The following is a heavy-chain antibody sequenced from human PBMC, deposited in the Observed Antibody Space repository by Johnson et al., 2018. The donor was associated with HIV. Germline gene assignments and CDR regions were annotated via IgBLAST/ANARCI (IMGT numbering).Heavy chain of an antibody. V-gene: IGHV3-30*04. J-gene: IGHJ3*02. CDR3: ARAGIVVRPAGAFDI. Sequence: QVQLVESGGGLVQPGRSLRLSCAATGFTLRTYGMHWVRQAPGKGLEWVAVMSFDGVTRYYADSVKGRFTISRDNSKNTLYLQMNSLRAEDAAVHYCARAGIVVRPAGAFDIWGQGTMVSVSS. D-gene: IGHD2-2*01. CDR2: MSFDGVTR. CDR1: GFTLRTYG.